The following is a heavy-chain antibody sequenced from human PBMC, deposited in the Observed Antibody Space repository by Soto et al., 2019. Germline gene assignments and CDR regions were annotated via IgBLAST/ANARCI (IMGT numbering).Heavy chain of an antibody. J-gene: IGHJ3*02. CDR2: IYHTGST. Sequence: SETLSLTCTVSGGSVSSSSHYWSWIRQPPGKGLEWIAYIYHTGSTSYNPSLKSRVTISVDISKNQFSLSLDSCTAADQAVYYCARSWSHDLNPFYAFDIWGQGKMVHVSS. CDR3: ARSWSHDLNPFYAFDI. CDR1: GGSVSSSSHY. V-gene: IGHV4-61*01.